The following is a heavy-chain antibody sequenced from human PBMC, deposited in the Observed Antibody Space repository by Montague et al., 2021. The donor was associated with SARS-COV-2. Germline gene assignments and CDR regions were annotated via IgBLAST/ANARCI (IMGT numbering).Heavy chain of an antibody. Sequence: SETLSLTCTVSGGSISSYYWSWIRQPPGKGLEWIGEINHSGSTNYNPSLKSRVTISVDTSKNQFSLKLSSVTAADTAVYYCARGARNSMKVVLLTSIWFDPWGQGTLVTVSS. J-gene: IGHJ5*02. CDR2: INHSGST. CDR3: ARGARNSMKVVLLTSIWFDP. V-gene: IGHV4-59*12. D-gene: IGHD3-22*01. CDR1: GGSISSYY.